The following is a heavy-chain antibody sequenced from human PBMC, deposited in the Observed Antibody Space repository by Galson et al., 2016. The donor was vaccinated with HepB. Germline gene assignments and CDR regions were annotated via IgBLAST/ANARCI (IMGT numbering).Heavy chain of an antibody. D-gene: IGHD3/OR15-3a*01. V-gene: IGHV3-7*01. CDR2: IKHDGSEE. CDR3: ARSGDGLDV. Sequence: SLRLSCAASGFTFSSYWMSWVRQTPEKRLEWVAGIKHDGSEEYYVDSVKGRFTISRDNSNNTLYLQMTTLRAEDTAVYYCARSGDGLDVWGQGTLVTVSS. CDR1: GFTFSSYW. J-gene: IGHJ4*02.